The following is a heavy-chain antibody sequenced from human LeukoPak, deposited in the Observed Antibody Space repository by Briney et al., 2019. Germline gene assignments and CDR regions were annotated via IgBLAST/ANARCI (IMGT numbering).Heavy chain of an antibody. D-gene: IGHD3-22*01. Sequence: EASVKVSCKTSGYTFTSYGISWVRQAPGQGLEWMGWISAYNGNTNYAQKLQGRVTMTTDTSTSTAYMELRSLRSDDTAVYYCARDLSNYYDSSGYADYWDQGTLVTVSS. V-gene: IGHV1-18*01. CDR1: GYTFTSYG. J-gene: IGHJ4*02. CDR2: ISAYNGNT. CDR3: ARDLSNYYDSSGYADY.